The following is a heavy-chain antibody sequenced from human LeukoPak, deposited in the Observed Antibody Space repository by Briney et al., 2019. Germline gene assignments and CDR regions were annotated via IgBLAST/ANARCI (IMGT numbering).Heavy chain of an antibody. D-gene: IGHD3-22*01. J-gene: IGHJ4*02. CDR1: GYTFTGYY. CDR3: ARSTYYYDSSGYYGIGY. Sequence: ASVKVSCKASGYTFTGYYMHWVRQAPGQGLEWMGWINPNSGGTNYAQKFQGRVTMTRDTSISTAYMELGRLRSDDTAVYYCARSTYYYDSSGYYGIGYWGQGTLVTVSS. V-gene: IGHV1-2*02. CDR2: INPNSGGT.